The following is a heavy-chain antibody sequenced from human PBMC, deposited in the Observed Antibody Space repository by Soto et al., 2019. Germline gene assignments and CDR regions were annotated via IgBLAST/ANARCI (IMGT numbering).Heavy chain of an antibody. CDR1: GGSISSSSYY. CDR3: ARHGWYTYYYYYMDV. D-gene: IGHD6-19*01. CDR2: IYYSGST. Sequence: SETLSLTCTVSGGSISSSSYYWGWIRQPPGKGLEWIGSIYYSGSTYYNPSLKSRVTISVDTSKNQFSLKLSSVTAADTAVYYCARHGWYTYYYYYMDVWGKGTTVTVSS. V-gene: IGHV4-39*01. J-gene: IGHJ6*03.